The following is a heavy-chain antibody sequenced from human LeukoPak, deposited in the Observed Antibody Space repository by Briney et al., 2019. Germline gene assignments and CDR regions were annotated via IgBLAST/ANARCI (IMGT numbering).Heavy chain of an antibody. CDR1: GGTFSSYA. Sequence: SVTVSCTASGGTFSSYAISWVRQAPGQGLEWMGGIIPIFGTANYAQKFQGRVTITADESTSTAYMELSSLRSEDTAVYYCARGSWSSGWPYYYYYGMDVWGQGTTVTVSS. CDR2: IIPIFGTA. CDR3: ARGSWSSGWPYYYYYGMDV. J-gene: IGHJ6*02. V-gene: IGHV1-69*01. D-gene: IGHD6-19*01.